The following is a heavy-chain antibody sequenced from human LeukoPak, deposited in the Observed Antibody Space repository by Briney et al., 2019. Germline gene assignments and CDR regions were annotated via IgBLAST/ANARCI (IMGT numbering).Heavy chain of an antibody. Sequence: PGGSLTLSCAASGFTFDDYGMSWLRQAPGKGLEWVSGINWNCVSTVYADSVKGRFTIYRDTAKNSLYLQMNSLRVEDTDVYYCARSTTHPYYNYMDVWGKGTTVTVSS. D-gene: IGHD4-17*01. J-gene: IGHJ6*03. CDR2: INWNCVST. CDR1: GFTFDDYG. V-gene: IGHV3-20*04. CDR3: ARSTTHPYYNYMDV.